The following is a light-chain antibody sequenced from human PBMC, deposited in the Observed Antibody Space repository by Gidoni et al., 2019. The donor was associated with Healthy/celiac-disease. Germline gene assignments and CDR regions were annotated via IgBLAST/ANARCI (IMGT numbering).Light chain of an antibody. CDR1: QSVSSY. V-gene: IGKV3-11*01. CDR3: QQGGA. CDR2: DAT. J-gene: IGKJ3*01. Sequence: EIVLTQSPATLSLSPGERATLSCRASQSVSSYLAWYQQKPGQAPRLLIYDATNRATGIPARFSGNGFGTDFTLTISSLEPEDFAVYYCQQGGAFGPGTKVDIK.